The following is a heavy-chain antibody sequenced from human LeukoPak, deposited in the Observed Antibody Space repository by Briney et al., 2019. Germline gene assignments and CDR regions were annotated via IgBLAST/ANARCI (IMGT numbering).Heavy chain of an antibody. CDR1: GFTVSSNY. V-gene: IGHV3-53*01. CDR2: LYSGGNT. D-gene: IGHD3-10*01. J-gene: IGHJ3*02. Sequence: GGSLRLSCVASGFTVSSNYLSWVRQAPGKGLEWVSVLYSGGNTYYADSVKGRFTISRDNSKNTLYLQMNSLKTEDTAVYYCTTDYKAEDAFDIWGQGTMVTVSS. CDR3: TTDYKAEDAFDI.